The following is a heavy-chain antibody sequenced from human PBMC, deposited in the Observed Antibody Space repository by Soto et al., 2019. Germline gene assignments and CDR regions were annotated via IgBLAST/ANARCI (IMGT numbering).Heavy chain of an antibody. V-gene: IGHV1-69*01. CDR1: GGTFSSHS. Sequence: QVQLVQSGAEVKKPGSSVKVSCKASGGTFSSHSISWVRQAPGQGLEWMGGIIPIFGTANYAQKFQGRGTITADESTRTAYMELSSLRSEDTAVYYCAIEYSSSPPYYPIGYWGQGTLVTVSS. D-gene: IGHD6-6*01. J-gene: IGHJ4*02. CDR2: IIPIFGTA. CDR3: AIEYSSSPPYYPIGY.